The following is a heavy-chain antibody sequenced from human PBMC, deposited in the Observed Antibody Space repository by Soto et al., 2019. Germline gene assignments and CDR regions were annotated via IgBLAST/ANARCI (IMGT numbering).Heavy chain of an antibody. V-gene: IGHV4-39*03. CDR2: VFYTGFT. J-gene: IGHJ4*02. Sequence: PSETLSLTCAVSGGSISGSYYYWGWLRQSPGKGPEWIGSVFYTGFTSYNPSLESRVSVSVDTSKNQFSLKVRGVSAADTAGQSFAASQKGYNWNYFDHWGQGALVTVS. D-gene: IGHD1-20*01. CDR3: AASQKGYNWNYFDH. CDR1: GGSISGSYYY.